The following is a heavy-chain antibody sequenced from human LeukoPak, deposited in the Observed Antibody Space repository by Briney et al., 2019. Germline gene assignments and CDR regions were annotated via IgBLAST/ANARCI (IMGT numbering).Heavy chain of an antibody. CDR3: ALESGEYPVVWFDP. CDR2: IHSSGST. Sequence: SETLSVTCIVSGGSNRCYYWSWIRQPAARELEGIGRIHSSGSTNYNPSLKCGVTVPLDTSKRQFSLNLSSVTAADTAVHYCALESGEYPVVWFDPWGEGTLLTVSS. CDR1: GGSNRCYY. D-gene: IGHD4-17*01. V-gene: IGHV4-4*07. J-gene: IGHJ5*02.